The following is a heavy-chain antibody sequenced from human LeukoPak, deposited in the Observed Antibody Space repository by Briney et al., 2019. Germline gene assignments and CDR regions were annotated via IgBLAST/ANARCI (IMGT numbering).Heavy chain of an antibody. J-gene: IGHJ1*01. V-gene: IGHV1-46*01. D-gene: IGHD6-6*01. CDR3: ARDVRGAARLYPTSFQH. Sequence: ASVKVSCKASGYAFTSYYMHWVRQAPGQGLEWMGIINPSGGSTSYAQKFQGRVTMTRDTSTSTVYMELSSLRSEDTAVYYCARDVRGAARLYPTSFQHWGQGTLVTVSS. CDR2: INPSGGST. CDR1: GYAFTSYY.